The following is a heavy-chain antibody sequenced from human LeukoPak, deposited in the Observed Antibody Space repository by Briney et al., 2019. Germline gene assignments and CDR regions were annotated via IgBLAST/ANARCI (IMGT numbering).Heavy chain of an antibody. CDR1: GYTFTSYD. D-gene: IGHD4-17*01. Sequence: ASVKVSCKASGYTFTSYDINWVRQATGQGLEWMGWMNPNSGNTGYAQKFQGRVAMTRNTSISTAYMELSSLRSEDTAVYYCARDYGDYFSRFDYWGQGTLVTVSS. V-gene: IGHV1-8*01. CDR2: MNPNSGNT. J-gene: IGHJ4*02. CDR3: ARDYGDYFSRFDY.